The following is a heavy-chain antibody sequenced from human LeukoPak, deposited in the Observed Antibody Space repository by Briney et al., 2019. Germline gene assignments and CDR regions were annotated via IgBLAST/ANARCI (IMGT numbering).Heavy chain of an antibody. CDR2: IIPIFGTA. CDR3: AGTFPYYYDSSGYYGHDAFDI. Sequence: ASVKVSCKASGGTFSSYAISWVRQAPGQGLGWMGGIIPIFGTANYAQKFQGRVTITADESTSTAYMELSSLRSEDTAVYYCAGTFPYYYDSSGYYGHDAFDIWGQGTMVTVSS. CDR1: GGTFSSYA. V-gene: IGHV1-69*13. J-gene: IGHJ3*02. D-gene: IGHD3-22*01.